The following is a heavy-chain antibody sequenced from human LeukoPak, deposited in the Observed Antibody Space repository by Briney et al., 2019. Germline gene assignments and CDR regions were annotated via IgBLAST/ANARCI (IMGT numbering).Heavy chain of an antibody. J-gene: IGHJ5*02. V-gene: IGHV4-59*01. D-gene: IGHD1-26*01. CDR2: IYYSGST. CDR3: AREGAWFDP. CDR1: GGSISSYY. Sequence: SETLSLTCTVSGGSISSYYWSWIRQPPGKGLEWIGYIYYSGSTNYNPSLKSRVTISVDTSKNQFSLKLSSVTAVDTAVYYCAREGAWFDPWGQGTLVTVSS.